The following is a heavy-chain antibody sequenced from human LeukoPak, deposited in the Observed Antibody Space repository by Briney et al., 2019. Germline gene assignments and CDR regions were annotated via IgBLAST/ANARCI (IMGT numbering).Heavy chain of an antibody. Sequence: PGGSLRLSCAASGFTISSYSMNWVRQAPGKGLEWVSSVSSSSSYIYYADSVKGRFTISRDNAKKSLYLQMNSLRAEDTAVYYCARDPEDYYDSSAYYDSFDIWGQGTMVTVSS. V-gene: IGHV3-21*01. D-gene: IGHD3-22*01. J-gene: IGHJ3*02. CDR2: VSSSSSYI. CDR1: GFTISSYS. CDR3: ARDPEDYYDSSAYYDSFDI.